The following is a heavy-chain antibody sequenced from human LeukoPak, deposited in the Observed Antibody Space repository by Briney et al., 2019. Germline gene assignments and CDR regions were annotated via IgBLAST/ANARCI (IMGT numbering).Heavy chain of an antibody. CDR2: IYYSGST. V-gene: IGHV4-30-4*07. Sequence: SQTLSLTCAVSGGSISSGGYSWSWIRQPPGKGLEWIGYIYYSGSTYYNPSLKSRVTISVDTSKNQFSLKLSSVTAADTAVYYCARDWVGATFDAFDIWGQGTMVTVSS. J-gene: IGHJ3*02. CDR3: ARDWVGATFDAFDI. D-gene: IGHD1-26*01. CDR1: GGSISSGGYS.